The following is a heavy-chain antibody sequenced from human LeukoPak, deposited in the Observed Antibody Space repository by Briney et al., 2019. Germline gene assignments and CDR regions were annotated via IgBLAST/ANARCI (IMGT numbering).Heavy chain of an antibody. J-gene: IGHJ6*03. V-gene: IGHV1-69*06. CDR1: GGTFSSYA. CDR2: IIPIFGTA. D-gene: IGHD6-13*01. Sequence: SVKVSCKASGGTFSSYAISWVRQAPGQGLEWMGGIIPIFGTANYAQKFQGRVTITADKSTSTAYMELSSLRSEDTAVYYCARAQSSSWYYYYFYMDVWGKGTTVTISS. CDR3: ARAQSSSWYYYYFYMDV.